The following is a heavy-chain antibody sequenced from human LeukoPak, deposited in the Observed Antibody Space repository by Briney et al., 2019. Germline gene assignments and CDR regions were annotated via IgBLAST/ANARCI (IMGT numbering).Heavy chain of an antibody. V-gene: IGHV5-51*01. J-gene: IGHJ5*02. CDR3: ARQLGPYCTNSVCETTGWFDP. CDR2: IYPGDSDT. CDR1: GYSFTSYW. Sequence: GESLKISCKGSGYSFTSYWIGWVRQMPGKGLEWMGIIYPGDSDTRYSPSFQGQVTISADKSISTAYLQWSSLKASDTAMYYCARQLGPYCTNSVCETTGWFDPWGQGTLVTVSS. D-gene: IGHD2-8*01.